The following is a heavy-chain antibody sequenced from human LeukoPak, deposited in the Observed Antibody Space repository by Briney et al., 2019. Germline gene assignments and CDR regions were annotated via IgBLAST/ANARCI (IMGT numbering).Heavy chain of an antibody. D-gene: IGHD3/OR15-3a*01. CDR3: ARLGPGWFDP. CDR2: IYHTGNT. Sequence: SQTLSLTCTVSGASITSGDYSWNWMRQPPGKDLEWIGYIYHTGNTYLNPSLKSRVTISVDRSKNQFSLKLTSVTAADTAVYYCARLGPGWFDPWGQGTLVTVSS. CDR1: GASITSGDYS. V-gene: IGHV4-30-2*01. J-gene: IGHJ5*02.